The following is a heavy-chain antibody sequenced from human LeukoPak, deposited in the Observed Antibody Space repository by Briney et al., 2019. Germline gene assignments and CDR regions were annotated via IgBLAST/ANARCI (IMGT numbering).Heavy chain of an antibody. J-gene: IGHJ4*02. CDR1: GYSISSGYY. D-gene: IGHD5-24*01. CDR3: ARDEGDGYDY. V-gene: IGHV4-61*02. CDR2: IYTSGST. Sequence: SETLSLTCAVSGYSISSGYYWSWIRQPAGKGLEWIGRIYTSGSTNYNPSLKSRVTISVDTSKNQFSLKLSSVTAADTAVYYCARDEGDGYDYWGQGTLVTVSS.